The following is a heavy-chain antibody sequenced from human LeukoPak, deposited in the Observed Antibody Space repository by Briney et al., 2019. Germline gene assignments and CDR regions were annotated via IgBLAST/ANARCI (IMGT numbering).Heavy chain of an antibody. J-gene: IGHJ4*02. D-gene: IGHD2-8*01. V-gene: IGHV1-2*02. CDR3: ARGYCTNGVCYYFDY. Sequence: ASVKVSCKASGYTFTGYYMHWVRQAPGQGREWMGWINPNSGGTNYAQKFQGRVTMTRDTSISTAYMELSRLRSDDTAVYYCARGYCTNGVCYYFDYWGQGTLVTVSS. CDR1: GYTFTGYY. CDR2: INPNSGGT.